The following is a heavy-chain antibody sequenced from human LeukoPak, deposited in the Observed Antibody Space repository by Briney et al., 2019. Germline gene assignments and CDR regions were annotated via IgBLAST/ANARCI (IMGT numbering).Heavy chain of an antibody. CDR3: ARGSRQRWLQLLDY. V-gene: IGHV4-34*01. D-gene: IGHD5-24*01. Sequence: PSETLSLTCAVYGGSFSGYYWSWIRQPPGKGLEWIGEINHSGSTNYNPSLKSRVTISVDTSKNQFSLKLSSVTAADTAVYYCARGSRQRWLQLLDYWGQGTLVTASS. CDR2: INHSGST. CDR1: GGSFSGYY. J-gene: IGHJ4*02.